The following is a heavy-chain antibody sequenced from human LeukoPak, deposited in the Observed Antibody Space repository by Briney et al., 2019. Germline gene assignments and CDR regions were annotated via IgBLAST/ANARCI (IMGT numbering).Heavy chain of an antibody. CDR3: ARIPKTTHFDY. D-gene: IGHD4-17*01. V-gene: IGHV3-53*01. Sequence: GGSLRLSCAASGFTVSSNYMSWVRQAPRKGLEWVSVIYSGGSTDYADSVKGRFTISRDNSENTLHLQMNSLRAEDTAVYYCARIPKTTHFDYWGQGTLVTVSS. CDR2: IYSGGST. J-gene: IGHJ4*02. CDR1: GFTVSSNY.